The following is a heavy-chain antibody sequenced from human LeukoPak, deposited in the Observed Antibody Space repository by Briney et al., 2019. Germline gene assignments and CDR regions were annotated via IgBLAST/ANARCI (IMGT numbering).Heavy chain of an antibody. CDR3: ARETLYSSGWKFDY. CDR1: GGSISGHC. Sequence: SETLSLTCAVSGGSISGHCWSWIRQPPGKGLEWIGRIYTSGRTNFNPSLKSRITISVDESTNQFSLKLTSVTAADTAVYFCARETLYSSGWKFDYWGQGTQVAVSS. J-gene: IGHJ4*02. CDR2: IYTSGRT. V-gene: IGHV4-4*07. D-gene: IGHD6-19*01.